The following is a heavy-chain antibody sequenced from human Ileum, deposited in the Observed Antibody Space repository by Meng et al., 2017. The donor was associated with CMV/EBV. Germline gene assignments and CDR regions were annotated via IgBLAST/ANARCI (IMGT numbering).Heavy chain of an antibody. Sequence: SAVSGGSLTGYYCSWIRQPPGKGLEWIGEINYSESTNYNPSLNSRVTISVDTFKNQCSLKLTSVTAADTPMYYCARRVGSGKYFFDYWSLGALVTVSS. CDR1: GGSLTGYY. CDR2: INYSEST. J-gene: IGHJ4*02. V-gene: IGHV4-34*01. D-gene: IGHD3-10*01. CDR3: ARRVGSGKYFFDY.